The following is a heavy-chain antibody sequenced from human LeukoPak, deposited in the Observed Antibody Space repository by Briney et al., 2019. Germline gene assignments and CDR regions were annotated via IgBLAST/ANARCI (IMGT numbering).Heavy chain of an antibody. CDR3: AKSAVRGIMYFDY. J-gene: IGHJ4*02. CDR1: VFTFGRYG. Sequence: PGWSLTLSFAASVFTFGRYGMSWVRPSPGKGLEWVSSINSGGASALYADSVKGRFAISRDNAKDTLFLQMNSLSDEDTAIYYCAKSAVRGIMYFDYWGQGSLVTVTS. D-gene: IGHD3-10*01. CDR2: INSGGASA. V-gene: IGHV3-23*01.